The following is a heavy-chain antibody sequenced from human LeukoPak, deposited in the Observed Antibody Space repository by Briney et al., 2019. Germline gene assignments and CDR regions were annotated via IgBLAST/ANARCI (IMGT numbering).Heavy chain of an antibody. Sequence: ASVKVSCKASGGTFSSYAISWVRQAPGQGLEWMGRIIPILGIANYAQKFQGRVTITADKSTSTAYMELSSLRADGTAVYYCARECFIGCSYGSGIDYWGQGTLVTVSS. CDR1: GGTFSSYA. D-gene: IGHD3-10*01. CDR2: IIPILGIA. J-gene: IGHJ4*02. V-gene: IGHV1-69*04. CDR3: ARECFIGCSYGSGIDY.